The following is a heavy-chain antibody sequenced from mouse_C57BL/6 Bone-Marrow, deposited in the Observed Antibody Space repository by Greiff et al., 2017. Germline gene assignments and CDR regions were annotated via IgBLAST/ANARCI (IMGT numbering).Heavy chain of an antibody. Sequence: QVQLQQPGAELVKPGASVKLSCKASGYTFTSYWMHWVKQRPGQGLEWIGMIHPNSGSTNYNEKFKSKATLTVDKSSSTAYMQLSSLTSEDSAVYDCARKGGYYDGSSCWYFDVWGTGTTVTVSA. CDR2: IHPNSGST. CDR1: GYTFTSYW. CDR3: ARKGGYYDGSSCWYFDV. V-gene: IGHV1-64*01. D-gene: IGHD1-1*01. J-gene: IGHJ1*03.